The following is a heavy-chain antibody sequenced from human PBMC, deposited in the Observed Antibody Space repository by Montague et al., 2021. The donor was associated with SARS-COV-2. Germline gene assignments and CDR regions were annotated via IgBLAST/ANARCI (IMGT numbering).Heavy chain of an antibody. CDR3: ATGADWGSTGRFDF. J-gene: IGHJ4*02. Sequence: SVKVSFKVSGYSLTELPMHWVRQAPGKGLEWMGGVDPEDGKTIYAQNFQGRLTIAEDTSADTAYMELSSLRSDDTAVYYCATGADWGSTGRFDFWGQGTLVTVSS. CDR1: GYSLTELP. CDR2: VDPEDGKT. D-gene: IGHD7-27*01. V-gene: IGHV1-24*01.